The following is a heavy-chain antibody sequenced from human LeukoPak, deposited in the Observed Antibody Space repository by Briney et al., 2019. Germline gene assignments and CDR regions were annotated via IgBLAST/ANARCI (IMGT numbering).Heavy chain of an antibody. J-gene: IGHJ4*02. Sequence: GGSLRLSCAASGFTFSSYSMNWVRQAPGKGLEWVSSISSSSSYIYYADSVKGRFTISRDSAKNSLYLQMNSLRAEDTAVYYCARVKTTAFAYWGQGTLVTVSS. CDR1: GFTFSSYS. CDR2: ISSSSSYI. CDR3: ARVKTTAFAY. V-gene: IGHV3-21*01. D-gene: IGHD4-11*01.